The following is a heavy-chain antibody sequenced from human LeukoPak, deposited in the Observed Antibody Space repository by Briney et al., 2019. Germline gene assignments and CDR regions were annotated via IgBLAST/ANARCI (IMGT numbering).Heavy chain of an antibody. J-gene: IGHJ4*02. Sequence: PSETLSLTCTVSGGSISSSSYYWGWIRQPPGKGLEWIGSIYYTGSTYYNPSLKSRVSISVDTSKNQFSLKVTSVTAADTAVYYCARADVVGGSLHYFDYWGQGTGVPLSS. V-gene: IGHV4-39*01. CDR3: ARADVVGGSLHYFDY. CDR1: GGSISSSSYY. D-gene: IGHD1-26*01. CDR2: IYYTGST.